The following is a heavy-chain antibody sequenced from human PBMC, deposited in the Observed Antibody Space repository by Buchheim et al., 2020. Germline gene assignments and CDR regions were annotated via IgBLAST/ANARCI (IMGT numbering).Heavy chain of an antibody. J-gene: IGHJ4*02. CDR1: GYTFTGNY. CDR3: ARDDSSGYYHFDY. CDR2: ISPSSGGT. D-gene: IGHD3-22*01. Sequence: QVQLVQSGAEVKKPGASVKVSCKASGYTFTGNYVHWVRLAPGQGLEWMGWISPSSGGTTYAQKFQGRVTMTSDPSISTDYMELSSLRSEDTAVYYCARDDSSGYYHFDYWGQGTL. V-gene: IGHV1-2*02.